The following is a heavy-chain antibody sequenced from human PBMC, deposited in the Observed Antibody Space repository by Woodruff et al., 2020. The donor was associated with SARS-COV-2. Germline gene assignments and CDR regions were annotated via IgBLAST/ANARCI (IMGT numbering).Heavy chain of an antibody. Sequence: YPGDSDTRYSPSFQGQVTISADKSISTAYLQWSSLKASDTAMYYCARQGDYYYYYMDVWGKGTTVTVSS. CDR2: YPGDSDT. CDR3: ARQGDYYYYYMDV. D-gene: IGHD3-16*01. V-gene: IGHV5-51*01. J-gene: IGHJ6*03.